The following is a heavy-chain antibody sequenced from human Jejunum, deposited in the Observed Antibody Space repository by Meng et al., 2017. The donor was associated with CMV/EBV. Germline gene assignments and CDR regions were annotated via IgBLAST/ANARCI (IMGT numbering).Heavy chain of an antibody. CDR3: ARDKSDRGGSHYSSLGYFDS. J-gene: IGHJ4*02. V-gene: IGHV4-30-4*01. D-gene: IGHD3-22*01. CDR2: SYFSGNT. CDR1: DDYY. Sequence: DDYYWNWLRQSPGKGLEWIGYSYFSGNTYYNPSLKNRVSISVDTSKNQFSLELNSVTAADTAVYYCARDKSDRGGSHYSSLGYFDSWGQGTLVTVSS.